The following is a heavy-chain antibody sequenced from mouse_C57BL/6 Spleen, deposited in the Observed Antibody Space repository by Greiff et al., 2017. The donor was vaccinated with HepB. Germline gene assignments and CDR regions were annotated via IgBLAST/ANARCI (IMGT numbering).Heavy chain of an antibody. Sequence: QVQLKESGAELVKPGASVKISCKASGYAFSSYWMNWVKQRPGKGLEWIGQIYPGDVDTNYNGKFKGKATLTAEKASSTAYMQLSSLTSEDSAVYFCANYYGSTPWFAYWGQGTLVTVSA. V-gene: IGHV1-80*01. CDR1: GYAFSSYW. CDR3: ANYYGSTPWFAY. CDR2: IYPGDVDT. D-gene: IGHD1-1*01. J-gene: IGHJ3*01.